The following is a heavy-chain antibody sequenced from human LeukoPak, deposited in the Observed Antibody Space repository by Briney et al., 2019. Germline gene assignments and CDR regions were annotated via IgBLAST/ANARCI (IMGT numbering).Heavy chain of an antibody. Sequence: GWSVRLSCAASGLTVSSKYMSGVRQAGGRGREGVSVIYSGDSTYYADSVRGRFTISRDNSKNTLYLQMNSLRAEDTAVYYCARDGRVGATRLNIWGQGTMVTVSS. CDR1: GLTVSSKY. J-gene: IGHJ3*02. V-gene: IGHV3-66*02. CDR2: IYSGDST. D-gene: IGHD1-26*01. CDR3: ARDGRVGATRLNI.